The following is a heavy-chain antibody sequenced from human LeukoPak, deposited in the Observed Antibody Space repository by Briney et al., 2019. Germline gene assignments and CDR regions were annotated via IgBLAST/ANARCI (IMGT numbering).Heavy chain of an antibody. CDR1: GGSISSYY. V-gene: IGHV4-59*01. CDR3: ARGNGALPDYFDY. D-gene: IGHD1-1*01. CDR2: IYYSGST. J-gene: IGHJ4*02. Sequence: PLETLSLTCTVSGGSISSYYWSWIRQPPGKGLEWIGYIYYSGSTNYNPSLKSRVSISVDTSKSQFSLKLSSVTAADTAVYYCARGNGALPDYFDYWGQGALVTVSS.